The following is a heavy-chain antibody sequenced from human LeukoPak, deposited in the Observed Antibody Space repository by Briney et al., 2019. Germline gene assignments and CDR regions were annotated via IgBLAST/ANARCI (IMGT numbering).Heavy chain of an antibody. CDR2: IYHSGST. Sequence: SETLSLTCTVSGYSISSGYYWGWIRQPPGKGLEWIGSIYHSGSTYYNPSLKSRVTISVDTSKNQFSLKLSSVTAADTAVYYCAREGAWRWELLNWFDPWGQGTLVTVSS. CDR3: AREGAWRWELLNWFDP. D-gene: IGHD1-26*01. J-gene: IGHJ5*02. V-gene: IGHV4-38-2*02. CDR1: GYSISSGYY.